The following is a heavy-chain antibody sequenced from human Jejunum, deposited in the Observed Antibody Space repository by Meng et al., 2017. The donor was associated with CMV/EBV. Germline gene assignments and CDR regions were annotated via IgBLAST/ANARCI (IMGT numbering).Heavy chain of an antibody. V-gene: IGHV4-30-4*01. Sequence: CTVSGGSLSSGDYYWSWIRQPPGKGLEWIGYIYYSGSTYYNASLKSRLTISVDTSKKQFSLNLGSVTAADTAVYYCARGRAGLHFDYWGQGTLVTVSS. J-gene: IGHJ4*02. CDR3: ARGRAGLHFDY. D-gene: IGHD5/OR15-5a*01. CDR1: GGSLSSGDYY. CDR2: IYYSGST.